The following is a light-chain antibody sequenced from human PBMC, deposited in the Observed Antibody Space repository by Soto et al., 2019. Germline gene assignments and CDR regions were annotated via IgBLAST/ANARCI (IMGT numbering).Light chain of an antibody. J-gene: IGLJ2*01. CDR1: SGHSSYA. CDR3: QTWGRGIVV. Sequence: QPVLTQSPSASASLGASVNVTCTLTSGHSSYAIAWHQQQPEKGPRFLMRLNSDGSHSKGDGIPDRFSGSSSGAERYLIISLLHSEEEADYYCQTWGRGIVVFGGGTKLTVL. CDR2: LNSDGSH. V-gene: IGLV4-69*02.